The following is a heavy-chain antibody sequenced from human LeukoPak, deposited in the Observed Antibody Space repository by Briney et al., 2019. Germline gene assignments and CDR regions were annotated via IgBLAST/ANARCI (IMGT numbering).Heavy chain of an antibody. J-gene: IGHJ4*02. CDR2: ISYDGSNK. D-gene: IGHD1-26*01. Sequence: GGSLRLSCAASGFTFSSYAMHWVRQAPGKGLEWVAVISYDGSNKYYADTVKGRFTIPRDNSKNTLYLQMNSLRAEDTAVYYCARSSGSYYPDDYWGQGTLVTVSS. CDR3: ARSSGSYYPDDY. V-gene: IGHV3-30-3*01. CDR1: GFTFSSYA.